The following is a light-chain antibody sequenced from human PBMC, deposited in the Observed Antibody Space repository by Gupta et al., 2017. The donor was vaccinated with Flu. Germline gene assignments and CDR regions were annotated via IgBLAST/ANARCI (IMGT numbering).Light chain of an antibody. CDR2: RNN. V-gene: IGLV1-47*01. J-gene: IGLJ2*01. Sequence: QSVLTQPPSASGTPGQRVTISCSGSSSNIGSNYVYWYQQLPGTAPKLLIYRNNQRPSGVPERFSGSKSGTSASLAISGLRAEDEADYYCAAWDDSRSGVVFGGGTKLTVL. CDR3: AAWDDSRSGVV. CDR1: SSNIGSNY.